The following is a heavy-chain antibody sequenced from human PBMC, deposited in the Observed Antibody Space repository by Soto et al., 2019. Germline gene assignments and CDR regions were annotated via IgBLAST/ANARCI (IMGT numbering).Heavy chain of an antibody. V-gene: IGHV3-30*18. CDR3: AKDHVMVTAVGAYYYGMDV. CDR1: GFTFSSYG. Sequence: HPGGALRLSCVASGFTFSSYGMHWVRQAPGKGLEWVAVISYDGSNKYYADSVKGRFTISRDNSKNTLYLQMNSLRAEDTAVYYCAKDHVMVTAVGAYYYGMDVWGQGTTVTVSS. CDR2: ISYDGSNK. D-gene: IGHD2-21*02. J-gene: IGHJ6*02.